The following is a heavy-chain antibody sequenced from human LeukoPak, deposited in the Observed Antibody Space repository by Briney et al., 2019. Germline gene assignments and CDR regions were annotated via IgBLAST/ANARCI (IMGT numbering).Heavy chain of an antibody. Sequence: SETLSLTCTVSGGSISSGPYYWSWIRQPAGKGLEWIGRIYSSGRTNYNPSLKSRVTISLDTSKNQISLKLSSVTAADTAVYYCASGAYSYYYMDVWGKGTTVTISS. CDR3: ASGAYSYYYMDV. D-gene: IGHD1-26*01. CDR2: IYSSGRT. CDR1: GGSISSGPYY. J-gene: IGHJ6*03. V-gene: IGHV4-61*02.